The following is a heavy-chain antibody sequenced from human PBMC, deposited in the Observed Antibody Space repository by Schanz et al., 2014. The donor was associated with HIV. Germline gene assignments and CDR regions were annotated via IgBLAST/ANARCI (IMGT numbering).Heavy chain of an antibody. CDR2: ISYDGSNK. CDR1: GLAFSVYT. Sequence: VQLLESGGGFIQPGGSLRLSCAASGLAFSVYTMNWVRQTPGKGLEWVAVISYDGSNKYYADSVKGRFTISRDNSKNTLYLQMNRLRAEDTAVYYCAKVARWDYYGMDVWGPGTTVTVSS. J-gene: IGHJ6*02. CDR3: AKVARWDYYGMDV. V-gene: IGHV3-30*18.